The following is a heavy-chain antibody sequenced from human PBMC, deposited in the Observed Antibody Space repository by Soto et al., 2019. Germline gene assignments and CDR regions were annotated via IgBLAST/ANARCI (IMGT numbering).Heavy chain of an antibody. J-gene: IGHJ4*02. CDR3: ARVGSHYDILTGYYTPDEIDY. Sequence: PSETLSLTCTVSGGSISGYYWRWIRQPPGKGLEWIGYIYYSGSTNYNPSLKSRVTISVDTSKNQFSLKLSSVTAADTAVYYCARVGSHYDILTGYYTPDEIDYWGQGTLVTVSS. V-gene: IGHV4-59*01. D-gene: IGHD3-9*01. CDR1: GGSISGYY. CDR2: IYYSGST.